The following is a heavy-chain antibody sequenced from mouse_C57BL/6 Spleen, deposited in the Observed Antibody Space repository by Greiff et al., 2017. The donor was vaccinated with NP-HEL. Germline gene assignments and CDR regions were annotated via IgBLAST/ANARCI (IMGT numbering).Heavy chain of an antibody. CDR1: GYAFTNYL. J-gene: IGHJ4*01. D-gene: IGHD2-2*01. V-gene: IGHV1-54*01. CDR2: INPGSGGT. Sequence: QVQLQQSGAELVRPGTSVKVSCKASGYAFTNYLIEWVKQRPGQGLEWIGVINPGSGGTNYNEKFKGKATLTADKSSSTAYMQLSSLTSEDSAVYFCARDKYGYDRRSYAMDYWGQGTSVTVSS. CDR3: ARDKYGYDRRSYAMDY.